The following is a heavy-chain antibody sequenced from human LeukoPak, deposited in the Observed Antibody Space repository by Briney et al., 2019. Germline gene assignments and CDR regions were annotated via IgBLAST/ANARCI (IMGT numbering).Heavy chain of an antibody. J-gene: IGHJ4*02. V-gene: IGHV5-51*01. CDR2: IYPGDSDT. CDR1: GYSFTSYW. Sequence: GESLKISCKGSGYSFTSYWIGWVRQMPGKGLEWMGIIYPGDSDTRYSPSFQGQVTISADKSNSTAYLQWSSLKASDTAMYYCAAALVSDYDSSGYYHLFDYWGQGTLVTVSS. CDR3: AAALVSDYDSSGYYHLFDY. D-gene: IGHD3-22*01.